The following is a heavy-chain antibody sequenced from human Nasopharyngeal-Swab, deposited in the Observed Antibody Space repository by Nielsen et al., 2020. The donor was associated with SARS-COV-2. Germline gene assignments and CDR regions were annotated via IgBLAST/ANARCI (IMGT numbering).Heavy chain of an antibody. CDR3: ARGLTTVTTLEYFDL. D-gene: IGHD4-17*01. CDR2: IYHSGST. CDR1: GGSISSGGYS. V-gene: IGHV4-30-2*01. Sequence: SETLSLTCAVSGGSISSGGYSWSWIRQPPGKGLEWIGYIYHSGSTYYNPSLKSRVIISVDRSKNQVSLKLSSVTAADTAVYYCARGLTTVTTLEYFDLWGRGTLVTVSS. J-gene: IGHJ2*01.